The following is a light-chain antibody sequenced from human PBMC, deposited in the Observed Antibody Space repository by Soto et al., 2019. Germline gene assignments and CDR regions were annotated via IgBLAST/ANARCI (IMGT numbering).Light chain of an antibody. CDR2: SAS. V-gene: IGKV1-12*01. J-gene: IGKJ2*01. CDR3: LQAKSFPYT. Sequence: DIQMTQSPSSVSASVGDRVSFTCRASQGISTWLAWYQQKPGGAPRLLIYSASTLQRGVPSRFSGSGSGTDFTLTISSLQPEDFSTYYCLQAKSFPYTFGQGTNLEIK. CDR1: QGISTW.